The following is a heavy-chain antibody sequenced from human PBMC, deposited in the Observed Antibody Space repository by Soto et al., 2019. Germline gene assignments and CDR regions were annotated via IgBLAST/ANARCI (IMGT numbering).Heavy chain of an antibody. CDR3: ARHRRRIAAAGTGGWFDP. Sequence: SETLSLTCAAYGGSFSGYYWRWLRQPPGKGLEWIGEINHSGSTNYNPSLKSRVTISVDTSKNQFSLKLSSVTAADTAVYYCARHRRRIAAAGTGGWFDPWGQGTLVTVSS. D-gene: IGHD6-13*01. CDR1: GGSFSGYY. V-gene: IGHV4-34*01. CDR2: INHSGST. J-gene: IGHJ5*02.